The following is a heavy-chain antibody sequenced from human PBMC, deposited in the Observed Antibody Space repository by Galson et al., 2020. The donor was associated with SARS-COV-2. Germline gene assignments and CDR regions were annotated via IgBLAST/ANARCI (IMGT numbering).Heavy chain of an antibody. D-gene: IGHD3-3*01. J-gene: IGHJ3*02. CDR3: ARAVSSIFGVVIILHDAFDI. V-gene: IGHV4-39*07. Sequence: SETLSLTCTVSGGSISSRSYYWGWIRQPPGKGLEWIGSIYYSGSTYYNPSLKSRVTISVDTSKNQFSLKLSSVTAADTAVYYCARAVSSIFGVVIILHDAFDIWGQGTMVTVSS. CDR1: GGSISSRSYY. CDR2: IYYSGST.